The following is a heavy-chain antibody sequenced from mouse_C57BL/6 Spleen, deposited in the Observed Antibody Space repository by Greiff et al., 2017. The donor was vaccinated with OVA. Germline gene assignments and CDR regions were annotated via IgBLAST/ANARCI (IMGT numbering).Heavy chain of an antibody. CDR2: IDPDSGGT. J-gene: IGHJ4*01. V-gene: IGHV1-72*01. Sequence: QVQLQQPGADLVKPGASVKLSCKASGFTFTSYWMHWVQQSPGRGLEWIGRIDPDSGGTKYTEKFKSQVTLTVDKTSSTAYMRRSSRTSEDSAVDYCARRGVDSDYDAMDYWGQGTSVTVSA. CDR3: ARRGVDSDYDAMDY. CDR1: GFTFTSYW. D-gene: IGHD2-5*01.